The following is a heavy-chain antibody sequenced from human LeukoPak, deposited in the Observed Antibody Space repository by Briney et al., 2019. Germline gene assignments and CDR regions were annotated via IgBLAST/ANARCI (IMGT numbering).Heavy chain of an antibody. CDR2: ISSSSSYI. Sequence: GGSLRLSCAASGFTFSSYTMKWVRQAPGKGLEWVSSISSSSSYIYYADSVKGRFTISRDNAKNSLYLQMNSLRAEDTAVYYCARGSDSSSWYLYYYYYMDVWGKGTTVTISS. CDR1: GFTFSSYT. V-gene: IGHV3-21*04. D-gene: IGHD6-13*01. CDR3: ARGSDSSSWYLYYYYYMDV. J-gene: IGHJ6*03.